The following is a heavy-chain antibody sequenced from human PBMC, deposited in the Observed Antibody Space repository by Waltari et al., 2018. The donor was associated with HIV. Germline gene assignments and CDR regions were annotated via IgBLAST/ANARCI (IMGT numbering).Heavy chain of an antibody. CDR2: IYSGGST. D-gene: IGHD2-15*01. CDR3: AREMVAAKGSAFDI. CDR1: GFTVSSNY. J-gene: IGHJ3*02. V-gene: IGHV3-53*01. Sequence: EVQLVESGGGLIQPGGSLRLSCAASGFTVSSNYMSWVRQAPGKGLEWVSVIYSGGSTYYADSVKGRFTISRDNSKNTLYLQMNSLRAEDTAVYYCAREMVAAKGSAFDIWGQGTMVTVSS.